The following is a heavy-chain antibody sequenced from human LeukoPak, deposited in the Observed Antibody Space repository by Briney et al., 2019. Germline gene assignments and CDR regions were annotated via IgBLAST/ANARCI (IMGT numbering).Heavy chain of an antibody. CDR2: INPNSGDT. D-gene: IGHD6-19*01. Sequence: ASVKVSCKASEYTFTAYYVHWVRQAPGQGLEWMGWINPNSGDTNFAQNFQGRVTMTRDASISTVYMELSRLRSDDTAVYYCARVGQWLVENDWFDPWGQGTLVTVSS. J-gene: IGHJ5*02. V-gene: IGHV1-2*02. CDR3: ARVGQWLVENDWFDP. CDR1: EYTFTAYY.